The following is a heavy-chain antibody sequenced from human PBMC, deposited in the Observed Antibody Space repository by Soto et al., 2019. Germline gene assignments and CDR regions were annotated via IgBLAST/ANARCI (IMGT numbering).Heavy chain of an antibody. V-gene: IGHV3-7*01. CDR2: IKQDANEE. CDR1: GFTFSYYW. D-gene: IGHD6-13*01. J-gene: IGHJ4*02. CDR3: ARDHHIIAAAGSTLDY. Sequence: PGGSLRLSCAASGFTFSYYWMSWVRQAPGKGLEWVANIKQDANEEYYVDSVKGRFTISRDNARNSLYLQMNSLRAEDTAVYYCARDHHIIAAAGSTLDYWGQGTLVTVSS.